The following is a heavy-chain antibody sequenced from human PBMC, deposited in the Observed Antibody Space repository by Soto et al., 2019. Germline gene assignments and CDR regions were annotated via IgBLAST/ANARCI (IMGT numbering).Heavy chain of an antibody. Sequence: GGSLRLSCAASGFTFSSYAMHWVRQAPGKGLEWVAVISYDGSNKYYADSVKGRFTISRDNSKNTLYLQMNSLRAEDTAVYYCARETEDYGGTFNWFDPWGQGTLVTVSS. CDR1: GFTFSSYA. CDR2: ISYDGSNK. D-gene: IGHD4-17*01. V-gene: IGHV3-30-3*01. J-gene: IGHJ5*02. CDR3: ARETEDYGGTFNWFDP.